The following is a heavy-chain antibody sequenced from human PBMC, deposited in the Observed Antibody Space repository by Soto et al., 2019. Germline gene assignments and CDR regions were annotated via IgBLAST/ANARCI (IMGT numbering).Heavy chain of an antibody. CDR2: ISAYNGNT. Sequence: QDQLVQSGVEVKKPGASVKVSCKASGYSFTNYGITWVRQAPGQGFEWMGWISAYNGNTNYAQKFQGRVTMTTDASSSIAYVELRSLRSDDTAVYYCARDRGVAPPVAGNTHYYYYMDVWGKGTTVTVSS. J-gene: IGHJ6*03. V-gene: IGHV1-18*01. CDR3: ARDRGVAPPVAGNTHYYYYMDV. CDR1: GYSFTNYG. D-gene: IGHD6-19*01.